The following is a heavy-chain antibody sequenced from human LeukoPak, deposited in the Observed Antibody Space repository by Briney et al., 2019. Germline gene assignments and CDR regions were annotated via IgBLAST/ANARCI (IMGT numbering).Heavy chain of an antibody. CDR2: IYYSGST. Sequence: SETLSLTCAVYGGSFSGYYWSWIRQPPGKGLEWIGYIYYSGSTNYNPSLKSRVTISVDTSKNQFSLKLSSVTAADTAVYYCARERHYYGSVNRGAFDIWGQGTMVTVSS. CDR1: GGSFSGYY. V-gene: IGHV4-59*01. CDR3: ARERHYYGSVNRGAFDI. D-gene: IGHD3-10*01. J-gene: IGHJ3*02.